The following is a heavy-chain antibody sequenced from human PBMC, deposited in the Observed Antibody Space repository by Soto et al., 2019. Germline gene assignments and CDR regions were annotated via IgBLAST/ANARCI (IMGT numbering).Heavy chain of an antibody. J-gene: IGHJ4*02. D-gene: IGHD4-17*01. CDR2: IYHRGST. CDR1: GGSISSGGYS. V-gene: IGHV4-30-2*01. CDR3: ARGVTTVTTIDY. Sequence: QLQLQESGSGLVKPSQTLSLTCAVSGGSISSGGYSWSWIRQPPGKGLEWIGYIYHRGSTYYNPSLKSRGTISVDRSKNQFSLKLSSVTAADTAVYYCARGVTTVTTIDYWGQGTLVTVSS.